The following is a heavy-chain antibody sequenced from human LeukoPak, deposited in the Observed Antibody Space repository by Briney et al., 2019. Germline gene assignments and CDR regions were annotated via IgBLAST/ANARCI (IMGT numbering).Heavy chain of an antibody. D-gene: IGHD3-3*01. CDR1: GGSISSYSYY. J-gene: IGHJ6*03. CDR2: MYHNGST. Sequence: SETLSLTCTVSGGSISSYSYYWGWIRQPPGKGLEWIGSMYHNGSTYYNPSLKSRVTISVDTSKNQFSLKLSSVTAADTAVYYCARGRGYDFWSGYPYYYYYMDVWGKGTTVTVSS. V-gene: IGHV4-39*07. CDR3: ARGRGYDFWSGYPYYYYYMDV.